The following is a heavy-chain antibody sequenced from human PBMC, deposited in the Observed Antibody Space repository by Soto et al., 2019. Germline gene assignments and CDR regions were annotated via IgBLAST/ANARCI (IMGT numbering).Heavy chain of an antibody. D-gene: IGHD2-2*01. Sequence: GGSLRLSCAASGFTFSSYGMHWVRQAPGKGLEWVAVIWYDGSNKYYADSVKGRFTISRDNSKNTLYLQMNSLRAEDTAVYYCARDPGRCSSTSCYEGQSYGMDVWGQGTTVTVSS. CDR1: GFTFSSYG. CDR2: IWYDGSNK. V-gene: IGHV3-33*01. CDR3: ARDPGRCSSTSCYEGQSYGMDV. J-gene: IGHJ6*02.